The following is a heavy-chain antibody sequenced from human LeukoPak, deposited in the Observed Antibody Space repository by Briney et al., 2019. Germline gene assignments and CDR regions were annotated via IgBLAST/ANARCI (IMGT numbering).Heavy chain of an antibody. CDR1: GFTFSSYG. J-gene: IGHJ4*02. V-gene: IGHV3-30*02. Sequence: GGSLRLSCAASGFTFSSYGMHWVRQAPGKGLEWVAFIRYDGSNKYYADSVKGRFTISRDNSKNTLYLQMNSLRAEDTAVYYCAKPLEQWLAKYYFDYWGQGTLVTVSS. CDR2: IRYDGSNK. CDR3: AKPLEQWLAKYYFDY. D-gene: IGHD6-19*01.